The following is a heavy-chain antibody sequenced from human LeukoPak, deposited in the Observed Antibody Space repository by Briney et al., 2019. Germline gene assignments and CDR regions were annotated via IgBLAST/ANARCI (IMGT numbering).Heavy chain of an antibody. J-gene: IGHJ5*02. V-gene: IGHV4-4*02. CDR3: AREAIVAAGRWFDP. Sequence: SETLSLTCAVSGGSISSSNWWSWVRQPPGKGLEWIGEIYHSGSTNYNPSLKSRVTISVDKSKNQFSLKLSSVTAADTAVYYCAREAIVAAGRWFDPWGQGTLVTVSS. CDR2: IYHSGST. CDR1: GGSISSSNW. D-gene: IGHD6-13*01.